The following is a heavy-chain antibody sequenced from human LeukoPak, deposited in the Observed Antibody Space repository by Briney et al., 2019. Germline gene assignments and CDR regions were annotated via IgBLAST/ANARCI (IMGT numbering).Heavy chain of an antibody. CDR1: GYSISSGCH. CDR2: IYQDGST. J-gene: IGHJ4*02. V-gene: IGHV4-38-2*02. D-gene: IGHD3-16*01. Sequence: SETLSLTCTVSGYSISSGCHWAWFRQTPGKGLEWLGSIYQDGSTYDNLSLKSRVTLSVDTSKNQFSLKMKTVTVADTAVYYCARSEIDDYSRYWGQGTRVIVSS. CDR3: ARSEIDDYSRY.